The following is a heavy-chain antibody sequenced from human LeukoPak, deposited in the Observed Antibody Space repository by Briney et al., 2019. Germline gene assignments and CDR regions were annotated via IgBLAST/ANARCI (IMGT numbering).Heavy chain of an antibody. V-gene: IGHV3-23*01. CDR2: INGRGDGP. Sequence: GGSLRFSCAASGFSFSSFAMTWVRQSPGKGLEWVSSINGRGDGPFYADSVKGRFTISRDNSKNTLYLQMNSLRAEDTAVYYCARDRGSSSWYYFDYWGQGTLVTVSS. D-gene: IGHD6-13*01. CDR1: GFSFSSFA. J-gene: IGHJ4*02. CDR3: ARDRGSSSWYYFDY.